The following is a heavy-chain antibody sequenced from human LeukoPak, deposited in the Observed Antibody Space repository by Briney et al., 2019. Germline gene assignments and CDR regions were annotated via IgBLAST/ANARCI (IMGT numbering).Heavy chain of an antibody. Sequence: GGSLRLSCAASGFTFSSYGMSWVRQAPGKGLEWVSAISGSGGSTYYADSVKGRFTISGDNSKNTLYLQMNSLRAEDTAVYYCAKGMYYYGSGSYLDYWGQGTLVTVSS. CDR2: ISGSGGST. D-gene: IGHD3-10*01. J-gene: IGHJ4*02. V-gene: IGHV3-23*01. CDR1: GFTFSSYG. CDR3: AKGMYYYGSGSYLDY.